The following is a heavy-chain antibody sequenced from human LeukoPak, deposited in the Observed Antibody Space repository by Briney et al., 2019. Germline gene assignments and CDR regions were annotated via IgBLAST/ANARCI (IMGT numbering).Heavy chain of an antibody. D-gene: IGHD3-16*01. CDR2: ISSSSSYI. Sequence: GGSLRLSCAASGFTFDDYAMHWVRQAPGKGLEWVSSISSSSSYIYYADSVKGRFTISRDNAKNSLYLQMNSLRAEDTAVYYCARDAGGHYYYYGMDVWGQGTTVTVSS. CDR3: ARDAGGHYYYYGMDV. CDR1: GFTFDDYA. J-gene: IGHJ6*02. V-gene: IGHV3-21*01.